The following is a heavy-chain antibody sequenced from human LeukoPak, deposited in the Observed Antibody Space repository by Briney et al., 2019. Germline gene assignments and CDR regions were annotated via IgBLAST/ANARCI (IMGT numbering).Heavy chain of an antibody. CDR1: GYTFTGYY. CDR2: ISAYNGNT. CDR3: ARVGRFALDY. Sequence: GASVKVSCKASGYTFTGYYMHWVRQAPGQGLEWMGWISAYNGNTNYAQKLQGRVTMTTDTSTSTAYMELRSLRSDDTAVYYCARVGRFALDYWGQGTLVTVPS. J-gene: IGHJ4*02. D-gene: IGHD3-3*01. V-gene: IGHV1-18*04.